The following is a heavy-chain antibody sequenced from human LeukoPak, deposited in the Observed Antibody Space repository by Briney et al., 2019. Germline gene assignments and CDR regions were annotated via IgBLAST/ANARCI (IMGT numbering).Heavy chain of an antibody. CDR3: ARAGDGSGSYYVPV. CDR1: GDSIYSGDYY. Sequence: SETLSLTCTVSGDSIYSGDYYWSWIRQLPGKGLEWIGYIHDRENAYYNPSLKSRLTMSVHPSETQFSLKLSSVTAADTAVYYSARAGDGSGSYYVPVWGHGTLVTVSS. CDR2: IHDRENA. J-gene: IGHJ4*01. V-gene: IGHV4-31*03. D-gene: IGHD3-10*01.